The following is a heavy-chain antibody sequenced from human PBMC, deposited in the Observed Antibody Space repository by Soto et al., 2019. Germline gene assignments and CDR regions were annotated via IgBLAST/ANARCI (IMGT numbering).Heavy chain of an antibody. CDR3: ARVGKYYYDSSGYYYVHYYYGMDV. CDR1: GGSFSGYY. Sequence: SETLSLTCAVYGGSFSGYYWSWIRQPPGKGLEWIGEINHSGSTNYNPSLKSRVTISVDTSKNQFSLKLSSVTAADTAVYYWARVGKYYYDSSGYYYVHYYYGMDVWGQGTTVTVSS. J-gene: IGHJ6*02. V-gene: IGHV4-34*01. D-gene: IGHD3-22*01. CDR2: INHSGST.